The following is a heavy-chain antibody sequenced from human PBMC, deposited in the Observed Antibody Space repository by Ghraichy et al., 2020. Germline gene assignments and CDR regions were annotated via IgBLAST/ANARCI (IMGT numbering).Heavy chain of an antibody. CDR2: IKPDGSQK. CDR3: AVDRSSSWYPYLYY. CDR1: GFSFSNSW. V-gene: IGHV3-7*02. J-gene: IGHJ4*02. Sequence: GGSLRLSCAASGFSFSNSWMSWVRQAPGRELEWVANIKPDGSQKYYVDSVKGRITISRDNAKNYLFLQMNSLRAEDIAMYYCAVDRSSSWYPYLYYWSQRTPVTVS. D-gene: IGHD6-13*01.